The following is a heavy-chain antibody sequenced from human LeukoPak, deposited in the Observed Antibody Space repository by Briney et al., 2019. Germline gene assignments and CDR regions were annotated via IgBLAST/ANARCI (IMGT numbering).Heavy chain of an antibody. Sequence: SDTLSLTCTVSGGSISSSSYYWGWIRQSPGKGLEWIGSFYYSGTTYYNPSLESRVTISDDMSRNRFSLMLTSVTAADTAICYCARHISDYFYYYLDVWGAGTTVIVSS. J-gene: IGHJ6*03. CDR1: GGSISSSSYY. CDR3: ARHISDYFYYYLDV. CDR2: FYYSGTT. V-gene: IGHV4-39*01.